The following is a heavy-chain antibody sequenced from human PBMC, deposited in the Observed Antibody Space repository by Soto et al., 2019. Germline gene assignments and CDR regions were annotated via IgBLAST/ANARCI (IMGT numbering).Heavy chain of an antibody. Sequence: QVQLVQSGAEVKKPGSSLRVSCRASGVTFDSYSISWVRQAPGQGLEWLGKVAPIFDFSRYAPKFQGRVTITADKSTSIAYMDLSGLTSQDTAVYYCATGALGGRHQLVRDAFDFWGQGTKVTVSS. V-gene: IGHV1-69*02. J-gene: IGHJ3*01. D-gene: IGHD3-16*01. CDR2: VAPIFDFS. CDR3: ATGALGGRHQLVRDAFDF. CDR1: GVTFDSYS.